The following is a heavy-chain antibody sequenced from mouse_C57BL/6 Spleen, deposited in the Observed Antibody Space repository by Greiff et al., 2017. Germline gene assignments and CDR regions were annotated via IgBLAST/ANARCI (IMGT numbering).Heavy chain of an antibody. V-gene: IGHV5-17*01. J-gene: IGHJ4*01. CDR3: ARGYDGYYAMDY. CDR1: GFTFSDYG. CDR2: ISSGSSTI. D-gene: IGHD2-3*01. Sequence: EVKLVESGGGLVKPGGSLKLSCAASGFTFSDYGMHWVRQAPEKGLEWVAYISSGSSTIYYADTVKGRFTISRDNAKNTLFLQITSLRSEDTAMYYCARGYDGYYAMDYWGQGTSVTVSS.